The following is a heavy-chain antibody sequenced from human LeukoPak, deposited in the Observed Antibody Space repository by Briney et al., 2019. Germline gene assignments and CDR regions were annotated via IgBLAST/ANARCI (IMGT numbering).Heavy chain of an antibody. D-gene: IGHD2-2*01. CDR1: GYTFTGYY. CDR3: ASWREYQLRDKYYYYYYMDV. J-gene: IGHJ6*03. CDR2: INPNSGGT. V-gene: IGHV1-2*02. Sequence: ASVKVSCKASGYTFTGYYMHWVRQAPGQGLEWMGWINPNSGGTNYAQKFQGRVTMTRDTSISTAYMELSRLRSDDTAVYYCASWREYQLRDKYYYYYYMDVWGKGTTVTVSS.